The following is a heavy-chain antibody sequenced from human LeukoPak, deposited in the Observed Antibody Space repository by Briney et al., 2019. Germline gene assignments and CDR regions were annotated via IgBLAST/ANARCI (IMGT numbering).Heavy chain of an antibody. CDR1: GFSLDDYA. CDR2: ISWDSGSQ. Sequence: GGSLRLSCVGSGFSLDDYAMHWVRQVPGKGLECVSSISWDSGSQAYAASVRGRFTISRDNAKNSLYLQMNSLRPEDTAFYYCIKDMGFDLLKDAFHIWGQGTLVTVSS. CDR3: IKDMGFDLLKDAFHI. J-gene: IGHJ3*02. V-gene: IGHV3-9*01. D-gene: IGHD3-9*01.